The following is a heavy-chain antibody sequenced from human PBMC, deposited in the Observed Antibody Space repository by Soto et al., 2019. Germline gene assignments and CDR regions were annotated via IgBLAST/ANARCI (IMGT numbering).Heavy chain of an antibody. Sequence: QVQLQQWGAGPLRPLETLSLTCGVSGGSFSGYYWAWIRQSPGKGLEWIGEINDRGSINYNPSLKCLVSISVDTSKNHYSLNLRFVTAADTAVYYCARESHDILTGPPWVWYFDLWGRGTLVTVSS. CDR1: GGSFSGYY. J-gene: IGHJ2*01. V-gene: IGHV4-34*01. D-gene: IGHD3-9*01. CDR3: ARESHDILTGPPWVWYFDL. CDR2: INDRGSI.